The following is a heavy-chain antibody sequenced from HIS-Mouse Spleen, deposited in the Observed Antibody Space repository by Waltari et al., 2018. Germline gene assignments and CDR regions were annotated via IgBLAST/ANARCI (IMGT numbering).Heavy chain of an antibody. D-gene: IGHD7-27*01. Sequence: VTLKESGPVLVKPTETLTLTCTVSGFSLSKARMGVSCIAHPPGKALEWLAHIFSNDEKSYSTSLKSRLTISKDTSKSQVVLTMTNMDPVDTATYYCARIPNWGQRYWYFDLWGRGTLVTVSS. CDR1: GFSLSKARMG. V-gene: IGHV2-26*01. CDR2: IFSNDEK. J-gene: IGHJ2*01. CDR3: ARIPNWGQRYWYFDL.